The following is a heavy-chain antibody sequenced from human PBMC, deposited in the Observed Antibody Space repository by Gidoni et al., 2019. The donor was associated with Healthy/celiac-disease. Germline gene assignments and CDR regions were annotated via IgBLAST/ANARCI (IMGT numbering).Heavy chain of an antibody. J-gene: IGHJ6*02. CDR3: ARGRIWSGYYTGDYYYGMDV. D-gene: IGHD3-3*01. Sequence: QVQLVQSGAEVKKPGASVKVSCKASGGTFSSYAISWVRQAPGQGLEWMGGIIPIFGTANYAQKFQGRVTITADESTSTAYMELSSLRSEDTAVYYCARGRIWSGYYTGDYYYGMDVWGQGTTVTVSS. V-gene: IGHV1-69*01. CDR2: IIPIFGTA. CDR1: GGTFSSYA.